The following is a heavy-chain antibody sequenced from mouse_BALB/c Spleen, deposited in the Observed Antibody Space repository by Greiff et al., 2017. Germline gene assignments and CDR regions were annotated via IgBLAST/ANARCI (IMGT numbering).Heavy chain of an antibody. V-gene: IGHV1-87*01. CDR3: ARGVYDYDGYYAMDY. J-gene: IGHJ4*01. D-gene: IGHD2-4*01. CDR2: IYPGDGDT. Sequence: VQLQQSGAELARPGASVKLSCKASGYTFTSYWMQWVKQRPGQGLEWIGAIYPGDGDTRYTQKFKGKATLTADKSSSTAYMQLSSLASEDSAVYYCARGVYDYDGYYAMDYWGQGTSVTVSS. CDR1: GYTFTSYW.